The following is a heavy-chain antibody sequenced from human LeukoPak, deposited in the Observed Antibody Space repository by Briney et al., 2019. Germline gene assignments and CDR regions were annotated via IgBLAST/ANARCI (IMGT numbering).Heavy chain of an antibody. CDR2: ISSSGSTI. Sequence: GGSLRLSCAASGFTFSDYYMSWIRHAPGKGLEWVSYISSSGSTIYYADSVKGRFTISRDNAKNSLYLQMNSLRAEDTALYYCAKGHNWNRGDWFDPWGQGTLVTVSS. D-gene: IGHD1-20*01. J-gene: IGHJ5*02. CDR1: GFTFSDYY. CDR3: AKGHNWNRGDWFDP. V-gene: IGHV3-11*01.